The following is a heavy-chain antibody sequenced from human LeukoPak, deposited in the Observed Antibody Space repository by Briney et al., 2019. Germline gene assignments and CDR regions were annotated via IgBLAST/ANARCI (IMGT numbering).Heavy chain of an antibody. CDR3: ARDGYYYYGMDV. J-gene: IGHJ6*02. CDR1: GGSITHYY. V-gene: IGHV4-59*01. CDR2: SYYSGST. Sequence: SETLSLTCTVSGGSITHYYWTWIRQPPGKTLEWIGYSYYSGSTKYNPSLKSRVTISVDTSNNQFSLNLRSVTAADTAVYYCARDGYYYYGMDVWGQGTTVTVSS.